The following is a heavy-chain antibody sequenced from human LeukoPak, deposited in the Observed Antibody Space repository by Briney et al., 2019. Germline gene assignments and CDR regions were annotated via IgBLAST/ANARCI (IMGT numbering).Heavy chain of an antibody. V-gene: IGHV3-64*01. CDR1: GFTFSSYA. CDR3: AKGVRGVTHFDY. D-gene: IGHD3-10*01. J-gene: IGHJ4*02. CDR2: ISSNGGST. Sequence: GGSLRLSCAASGFTFSSYAMHWVRQAPGKGLEYVSAISSNGGSTYYANSVKGRFTISRDNSKNTLYLQMNSLRAEDTAIYYCAKGVRGVTHFDYWGQGTLVTVSS.